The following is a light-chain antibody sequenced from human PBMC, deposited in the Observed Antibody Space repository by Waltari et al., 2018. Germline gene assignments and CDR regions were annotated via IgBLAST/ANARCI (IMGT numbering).Light chain of an antibody. CDR1: SSDVGGYNY. J-gene: IGLJ3*02. CDR2: DVS. Sequence: QSALTQPRSVSRSPGQSVTISCTGTSSDVGGYNYVSWYQQHPGKVPKLMIYDVSTRSSGVPDRFSGSKSGNTASLTISGLQTEDEADYYCCSYVGRYIWVFGGGTKLTVL. V-gene: IGLV2-11*01. CDR3: CSYVGRYIWV.